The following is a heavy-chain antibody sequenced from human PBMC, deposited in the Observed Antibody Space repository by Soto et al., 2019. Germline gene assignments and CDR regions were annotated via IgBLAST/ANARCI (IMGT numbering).Heavy chain of an antibody. V-gene: IGHV4-39*01. J-gene: IGHJ5*01. CDR3: ARRTNTAGGWFDS. CDR2: IDYSGTT. Sequence: SETLSLTCTVSGGSISSSIYHWVWIRQPPGKGLEWIGSIDYSGTTFYNASLNSRVTISADTSKNQFSLKLSSVTAADTALYYCARRTNTAGGWFDSWGQGALVTVSS. CDR1: GGSISSSIYH. D-gene: IGHD6-13*01.